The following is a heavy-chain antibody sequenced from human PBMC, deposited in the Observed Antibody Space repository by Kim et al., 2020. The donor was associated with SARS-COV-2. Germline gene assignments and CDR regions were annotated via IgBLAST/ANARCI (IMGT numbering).Heavy chain of an antibody. CDR3: ARDRTVTPRDYYYYGMDV. V-gene: IGHV3-53*01. CDR1: GFTVSSNY. Sequence: GGSLRLSCAASGFTVSSNYMSWVRQAPGKGLEWVSVIYSGGSTYYADSVKGRFTISRDNSKNTLYLQMNSLRAEDTAVYYCARDRTVTPRDYYYYGMDVWGQGTTVTVSS. D-gene: IGHD4-17*01. CDR2: IYSGGST. J-gene: IGHJ6*02.